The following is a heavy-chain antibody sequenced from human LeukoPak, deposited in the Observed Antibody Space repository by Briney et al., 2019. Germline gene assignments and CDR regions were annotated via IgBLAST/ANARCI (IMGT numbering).Heavy chain of an antibody. CDR2: ISYDGSNK. CDR1: GFTFSSYA. CDR3: ARARGSYYDY. V-gene: IGHV3-30-3*01. Sequence: GGSPRLSCAASGFTFSSYAMHWVRQAPGKGLEWVAVISYDGSNKYYADSVKGRFTISRDNAKNSLYLQMNSLRAEDTAVYYCARARGSYYDYWGQGTLVTVSS. J-gene: IGHJ4*02. D-gene: IGHD3-16*01.